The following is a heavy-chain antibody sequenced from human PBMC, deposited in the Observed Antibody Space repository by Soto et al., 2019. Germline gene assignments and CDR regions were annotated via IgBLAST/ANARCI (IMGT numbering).Heavy chain of an antibody. Sequence: EVQLLESGGGLVQPGGSLRLSCAASGFTFSSYAMSWVRQAPGKGLEWVSAISGSGGSTYYEDSVKGRFTISRDNSKNXXHLHMNRRRAEDTAVYYCAKGLEPGIAVAGSGLDYWGQGTLVTVSS. D-gene: IGHD6-19*01. J-gene: IGHJ4*02. CDR1: GFTFSSYA. CDR3: AKGLEPGIAVAGSGLDY. CDR2: ISGSGGST. V-gene: IGHV3-23*01.